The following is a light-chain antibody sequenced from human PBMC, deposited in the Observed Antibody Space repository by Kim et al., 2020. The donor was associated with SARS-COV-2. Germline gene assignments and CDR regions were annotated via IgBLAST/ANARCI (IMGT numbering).Light chain of an antibody. CDR3: QQSNNWPPLT. J-gene: IGKJ1*01. Sequence: SPGERATLSCRASQTIKNRLVWYQHKPGQAPRLLIYDATTRATGIPARFIGSGSETDFTLTISNLQSEDFAVYYWQQSNNWPPLTFGQGTKVDIK. CDR2: DAT. CDR1: QTIKNR. V-gene: IGKV3-15*01.